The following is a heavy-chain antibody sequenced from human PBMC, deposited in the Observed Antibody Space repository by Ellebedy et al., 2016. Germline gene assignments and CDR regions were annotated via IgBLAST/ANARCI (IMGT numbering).Heavy chain of an antibody. CDR3: ARGTWLPGG. J-gene: IGHJ4*02. CDR1: GFTFSGYA. Sequence: GGSLRLSCAASGFTFSGYAMHWVRQASGKGLEWVGRIRDKANSYATAYAASVKGRFTVSRDDSENTAYLQMNSLRDEDTAVYYCARGTWLPGGWGQGTLVTVSS. D-gene: IGHD5-18*01. CDR2: IRDKANSYAT. V-gene: IGHV3-73*01.